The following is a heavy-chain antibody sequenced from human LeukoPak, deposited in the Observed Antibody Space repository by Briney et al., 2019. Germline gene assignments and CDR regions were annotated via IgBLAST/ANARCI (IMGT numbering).Heavy chain of an antibody. CDR3: AKELVVAAIKYAEYFQH. D-gene: IGHD2-15*01. V-gene: IGHV3-23*01. CDR1: GFTFSILD. J-gene: IGHJ1*01. CDR2: ISGSGGST. Sequence: PGGSLRLSCAASGFTFSILDMSWVRQAPGKGLEWVSAISGSGGSTYYADSVKGRFTISRDNSKNTLYLQMNSLRAEDTAVYYCAKELVVAAIKYAEYFQHWGQGTLVTVSS.